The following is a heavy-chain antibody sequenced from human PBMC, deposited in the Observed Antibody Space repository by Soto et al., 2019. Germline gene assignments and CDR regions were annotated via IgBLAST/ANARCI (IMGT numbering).Heavy chain of an antibody. CDR3: ARSLFHAEGGIRGAVPVSAFLRNRSSDL. V-gene: IGHV4-59*01. Sequence: GKRLAWIGYISYSGSTNYIPSLKSRVTIVVHTSENQLSLSLSSVTAADTAVYFCARSLFHAEGGIRGAVPVSAFLRNRSSDL. D-gene: IGHD3-10*01. J-gene: IGHJ2*01. CDR2: ISYSGST.